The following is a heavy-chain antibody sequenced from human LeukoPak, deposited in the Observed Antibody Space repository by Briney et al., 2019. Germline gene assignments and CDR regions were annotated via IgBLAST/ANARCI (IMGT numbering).Heavy chain of an antibody. CDR2: IYSGGST. V-gene: IGHV3-66*04. Sequence: GGSLRLSCAASGFTVSSNYMSWVRQAPGKGLEWVSVIYSGGSTYYADSVKGRFTISRDNSKNTLYLQMNSLRAEDTAVYYCARRVVVAATPFDYWRQGTLVTVSS. D-gene: IGHD2-15*01. J-gene: IGHJ4*02. CDR3: ARRVVVAATPFDY. CDR1: GFTVSSNY.